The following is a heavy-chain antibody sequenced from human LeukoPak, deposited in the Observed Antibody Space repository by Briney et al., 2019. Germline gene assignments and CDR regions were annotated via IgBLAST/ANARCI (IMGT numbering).Heavy chain of an antibody. CDR2: IYHNVNT. CDR3: ARGYGDFRVEGRYFHS. V-gene: IGHV4-38-2*02. J-gene: IGHJ4*02. CDR1: GYSIRSGYY. D-gene: IGHD4-17*01. Sequence: SETLSLTCTVSGYSIRSGYYWGWIRQPPGKGLEWIGNIYHNVNTYYNPSLKSRVTISVDTSKNQFSLKLNSVTAADTAVYYCARGYGDFRVEGRYFHSWGQGTLVTVSS.